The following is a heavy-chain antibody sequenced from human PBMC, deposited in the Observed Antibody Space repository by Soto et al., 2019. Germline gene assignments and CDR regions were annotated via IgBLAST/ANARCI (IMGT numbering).Heavy chain of an antibody. Sequence: PGGSLRLSCAASGFTVSSNYMSWVRQAPGKGLEWVSVIYSGGSTYYADSVKGRFTISRDNSKNTLYLQMNSLRAEDTAVYYCARDHYDSSGYYPWYFDYWGQGTLVTVSS. J-gene: IGHJ4*02. V-gene: IGHV3-66*01. CDR1: GFTVSSNY. D-gene: IGHD3-22*01. CDR3: ARDHYDSSGYYPWYFDY. CDR2: IYSGGST.